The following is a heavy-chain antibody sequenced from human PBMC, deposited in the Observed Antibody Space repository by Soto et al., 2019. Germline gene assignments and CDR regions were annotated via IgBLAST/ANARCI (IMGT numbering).Heavy chain of an antibody. D-gene: IGHD3-10*01. V-gene: IGHV3-74*01. J-gene: IGHJ3*02. CDR1: GFTLINYW. CDR2: INSDGSST. Sequence: EVPLVESGGGLVQPGGSLRLSCAASGFTLINYWMHWVRQAPGKGLMWVSRINSDGSSTSYADSVKGRFTISRDNAKNTLYLQMNSLRVEDTAVYYGARDGWIGELDAFAIWGQGTMVTVSS. CDR3: ARDGWIGELDAFAI.